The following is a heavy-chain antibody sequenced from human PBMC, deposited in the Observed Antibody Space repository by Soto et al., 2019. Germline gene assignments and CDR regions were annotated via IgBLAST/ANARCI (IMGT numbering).Heavy chain of an antibody. J-gene: IGHJ4*02. CDR1: GGSISIGDYY. V-gene: IGHV4-30-4*01. CDR3: ARYRVTYYFDY. D-gene: IGHD2-21*02. CDR2: IYYSGST. Sequence: PSWTLSLTRAVSGGSISIGDYYGSWIRQPPGKGLEWIGYIYYSGSTYYNPSLKSRVTISVDTSKNQFSLKLSSVTAADTAVYYCARYRVTYYFDYWGQGTLVTVYS.